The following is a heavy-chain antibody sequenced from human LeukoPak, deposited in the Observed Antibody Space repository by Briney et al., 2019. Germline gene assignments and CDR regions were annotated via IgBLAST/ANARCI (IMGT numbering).Heavy chain of an antibody. CDR2: ISSSSSTI. CDR3: ARDRYGGRLAFDI. CDR1: GFTFSSYS. D-gene: IGHD3-10*01. V-gene: IGHV3-48*02. J-gene: IGHJ3*02. Sequence: PGGSLRLSCAASGFTFSSYSMTWVRQAPGKGLEWVSYISSSSSTIYYADSVKGRFTISRDNARNSLYLQMNSLRDEDTAVYYCARDRYGGRLAFDIWGQGTMVTVSS.